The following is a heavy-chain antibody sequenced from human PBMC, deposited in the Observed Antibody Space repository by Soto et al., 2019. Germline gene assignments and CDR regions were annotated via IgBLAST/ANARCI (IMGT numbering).Heavy chain of an antibody. CDR2: TYYRSKWYN. CDR3: AGDHPDFHSASDY. CDR1: GDSVSSNSAA. J-gene: IGHJ4*02. V-gene: IGHV6-1*01. D-gene: IGHD4-4*01. Sequence: QVQLQQSGPGLVKPSQTLSLTCAISGDSVSSNSAAWNWIGQSPSRGLEWLGRTYYRSKWYNDYAVAVKSRITINPDTSKNQFSLPLNSLTPDDTAVYYCAGDHPDFHSASDYWGQGTLVTVSS.